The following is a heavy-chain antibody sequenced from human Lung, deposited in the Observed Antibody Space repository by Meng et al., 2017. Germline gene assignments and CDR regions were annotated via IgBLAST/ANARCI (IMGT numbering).Heavy chain of an antibody. CDR1: GGSFSDYY. V-gene: IGHV4-34*01. J-gene: IGHJ4*02. CDR2: INHSGST. D-gene: IGHD4-11*01. Sequence: QGQLQHGGAGLLKPSETLSLTCVVSGGSFSDYYWSWIRQPPGKGLEWIGGINHSGSTNYNPSLESRATISVDTSQNNLSLKLSSVTAADSAVYYCARGPTTMAHDFDYWGQGTLVTVSS. CDR3: ARGPTTMAHDFDY.